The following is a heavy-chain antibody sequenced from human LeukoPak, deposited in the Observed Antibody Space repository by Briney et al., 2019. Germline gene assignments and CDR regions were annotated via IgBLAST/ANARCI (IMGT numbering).Heavy chain of an antibody. V-gene: IGHV3-48*03. J-gene: IGHJ6*04. Sequence: GGFLRLSCAASGFTFSRYEMNWVRQAPGKGLEWASYISNRGDSSHYADSVKGRFTISRDNAKNSLYLQLNNLRVEDTAIYYCARVYGDFGNGMDVWGNGTTVTVSS. CDR3: ARVYGDFGNGMDV. D-gene: IGHD4-17*01. CDR2: ISNRGDSS. CDR1: GFTFSRYE.